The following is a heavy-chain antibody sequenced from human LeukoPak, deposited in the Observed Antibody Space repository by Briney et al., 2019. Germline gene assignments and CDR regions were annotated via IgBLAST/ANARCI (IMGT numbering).Heavy chain of an antibody. D-gene: IGHD3-22*01. CDR3: ARGITMIVVVIGDWFDP. J-gene: IGHJ5*02. V-gene: IGHV4-39*07. CDR2: IYYSGST. Sequence: SETLSLTCTVSGGSISSSSYYWGWIRQPPGKGLEWIGSIYYSGSTYYNPSLKSRVTISVDTSKNQFSLKLSSVTAADTAVYYCARGITMIVVVIGDWFDPWGQGTLVTVSS. CDR1: GGSISSSSYY.